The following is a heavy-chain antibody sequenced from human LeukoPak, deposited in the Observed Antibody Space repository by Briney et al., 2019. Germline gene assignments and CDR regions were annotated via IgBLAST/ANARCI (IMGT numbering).Heavy chain of an antibody. CDR3: ARGILSSGWYDY. J-gene: IGHJ4*02. V-gene: IGHV3-48*04. D-gene: IGHD6-19*01. CDR2: IDSSSSST. CDR1: GFTFSSSS. Sequence: GGSLRLSCSASGFTFSSSSMHWVRRAPGKGLEWVSFIDSSSSSTNYADSVKGRFSISRDNAKNSLYLQMNSLRVEDTAVYYCARGILSSGWYDYWGQGTLVTVSS.